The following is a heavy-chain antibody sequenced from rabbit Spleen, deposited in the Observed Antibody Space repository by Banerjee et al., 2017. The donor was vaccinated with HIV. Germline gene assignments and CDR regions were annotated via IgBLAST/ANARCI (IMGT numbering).Heavy chain of an antibody. D-gene: IGHD4-1*01. CDR1: GFSFSTSYY. CDR2: IDPIFGLA. J-gene: IGHJ4*01. V-gene: IGHV1S40*01. CDR3: VREVSGRFGL. Sequence: QSLEESGGDLGKPEGSMTLTCTASGFSFSTSYYMSWVRQAPGKGLEWIGDIDPIFGLAVYASWVSGRFTISSHNAQNTLYLQLNSLTAADTATYFCVREVSGRFGLWGPGTLVTVS.